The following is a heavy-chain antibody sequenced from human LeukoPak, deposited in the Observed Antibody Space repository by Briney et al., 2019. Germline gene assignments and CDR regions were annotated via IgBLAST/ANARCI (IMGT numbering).Heavy chain of an antibody. CDR2: INHSGST. J-gene: IGHJ4*02. CDR1: GGSFSGYY. V-gene: IGHV4-34*01. CDR3: ARLGLGYCSGGSCYSDY. Sequence: SETLSLTCAVYGGSFSGYYWSWIRQPPGKGLEWIGEINHSGSTNYNPSLKSRVTISVDTSKNQFSLKLSSVTAADTAVYYCARLGLGYCSGGSCYSDYWGQGTLVTVSS. D-gene: IGHD2-15*01.